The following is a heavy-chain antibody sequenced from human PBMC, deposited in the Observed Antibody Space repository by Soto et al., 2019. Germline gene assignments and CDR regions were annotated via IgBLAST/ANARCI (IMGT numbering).Heavy chain of an antibody. CDR3: VRGYYDSSGYYQFDY. D-gene: IGHD3-22*01. CDR2: IYTSGST. J-gene: IGHJ4*02. Sequence: SETLSLTCTVSGGSITSYYWSWIRQPAGKGLEWIGRIYTSGSTNYNPSLKSRVTMSVDTSKNQFSLKLSSVTAADTAVYYCVRGYYDSSGYYQFDYWGQGTLVTVSS. CDR1: GGSITSYY. V-gene: IGHV4-4*07.